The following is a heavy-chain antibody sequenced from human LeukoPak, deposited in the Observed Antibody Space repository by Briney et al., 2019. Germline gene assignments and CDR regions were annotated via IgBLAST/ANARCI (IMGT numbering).Heavy chain of an antibody. CDR2: IYYSGST. Sequence: SETLSLTCTVSGGSVSSGSYYWSWIRQPPGKGLEWIGYIYYSGSTNYNPSLKSRVTISVDTSKNQFSLKLSSVTAADTAVYFCARTRDFWSAYFDYWGQGILVTVSS. CDR3: ARTRDFWSAYFDY. D-gene: IGHD3-3*01. CDR1: GGSVSSGSYY. J-gene: IGHJ4*02. V-gene: IGHV4-61*01.